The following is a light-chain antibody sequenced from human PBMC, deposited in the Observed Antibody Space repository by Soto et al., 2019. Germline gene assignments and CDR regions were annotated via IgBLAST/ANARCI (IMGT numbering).Light chain of an antibody. CDR1: RSNIGRNT. CDR3: AAWDDSLNGYYV. J-gene: IGLJ1*01. V-gene: IGLV1-44*01. CDR2: SNN. Sequence: HYMLSHPPSASGTPGQVVTISCSGSRSNIGRNTVDWYQQLPGSAPKLLIYSNNQRPSGVPDRFSGSKSGTSASLAISGLQSEDEADYYCAAWDDSLNGYYVFGAGTKVTV.